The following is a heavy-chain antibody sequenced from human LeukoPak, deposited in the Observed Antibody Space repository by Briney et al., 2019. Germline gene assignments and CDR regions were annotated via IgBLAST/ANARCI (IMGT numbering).Heavy chain of an antibody. J-gene: IGHJ4*02. D-gene: IGHD4-11*01. CDR3: AIDYMLDY. V-gene: IGHV3-21*01. Sequence: VGSLRLSCAASGFSISTHSMNWVRQAPGKGLEWVSSISSSSSYIYYADSVKGRFTISRDNAKNSLYLQMNSLRAEDTAVYYCAIDYMLDYWGQGTLVTVSS. CDR2: ISSSSSYI. CDR1: GFSISTHS.